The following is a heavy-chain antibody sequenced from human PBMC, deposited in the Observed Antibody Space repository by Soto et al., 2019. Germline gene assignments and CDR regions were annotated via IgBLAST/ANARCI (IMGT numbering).Heavy chain of an antibody. V-gene: IGHV1-2*02. Sequence: ASVKVSCKTSGYTFTGYYIHWVRQAPGQGLEWMGWINPYNGGTNYAQKFQGRVTMTRDTSISTAYMELSRLRSDDTAVYYCARVNVVVVAATREYYFDYWGQGTLVTVSS. J-gene: IGHJ4*02. CDR3: ARVNVVVVAATREYYFDY. CDR2: INPYNGGT. CDR1: GYTFTGYY. D-gene: IGHD2-15*01.